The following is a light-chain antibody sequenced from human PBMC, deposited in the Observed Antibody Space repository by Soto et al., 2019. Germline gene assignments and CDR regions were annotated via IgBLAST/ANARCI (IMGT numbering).Light chain of an antibody. CDR3: QSYDSSTPVV. Sequence: NFMLTQPHSVSESPGKTGTISCTRSSGNIGSNYVQWYQQRPGSAPTTLIYEDNQRPSGVPDRFSGSIDRSSNSASLTISGLNTEDEADYYCQSYDSSTPVVFGGRTKLTVL. CDR2: EDN. V-gene: IGLV6-57*04. J-gene: IGLJ2*01. CDR1: SGNIGSNY.